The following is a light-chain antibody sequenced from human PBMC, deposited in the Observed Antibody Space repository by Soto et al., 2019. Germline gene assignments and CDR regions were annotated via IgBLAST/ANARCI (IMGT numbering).Light chain of an antibody. CDR3: QQRSSWPLLT. J-gene: IGKJ4*01. Sequence: EIVLTQSPATLSLSPGERATLSCRASQSVSNYLAWFQQKPGHAPRLLIYDASNRATGIPARFSGSGSGTDLTLTISSLEPEDFAVYYCQQRSSWPLLTFGGGTKVEI. CDR2: DAS. V-gene: IGKV3-11*01. CDR1: QSVSNY.